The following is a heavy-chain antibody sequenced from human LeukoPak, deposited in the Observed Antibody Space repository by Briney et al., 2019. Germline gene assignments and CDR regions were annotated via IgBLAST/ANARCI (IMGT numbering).Heavy chain of an antibody. Sequence: GGSLRLSCAASGFTFSSYSMNWVRQAPGKGLEWVSSISSSSSYIYYADSVKGRFTISRDNAKNSLYLQMNSLRAEDTAVYYCAKSYDFWSGYYAGSGFYYFDYWGQGTLVTVSS. V-gene: IGHV3-21*01. CDR1: GFTFSSYS. CDR3: AKSYDFWSGYYAGSGFYYFDY. CDR2: ISSSSSYI. J-gene: IGHJ4*02. D-gene: IGHD3-3*01.